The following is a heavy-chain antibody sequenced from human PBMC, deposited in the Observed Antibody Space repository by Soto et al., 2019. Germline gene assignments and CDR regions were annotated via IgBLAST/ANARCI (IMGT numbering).Heavy chain of an antibody. CDR2: IYYSGST. D-gene: IGHD3-9*01. V-gene: IGHV4-31*03. Sequence: SETLSLTCTVSGGSISSGGYYWSWIRQHPGKGLEWIGYIYYSGSTYYNPSLKSRVTISVDTSKNQFSLKLSSVTAADTAVYYCARNWRVEDGDGLVIFYWGQGTLVTVSS. CDR3: ARNWRVEDGDGLVIFY. J-gene: IGHJ4*02. CDR1: GGSISSGGYY.